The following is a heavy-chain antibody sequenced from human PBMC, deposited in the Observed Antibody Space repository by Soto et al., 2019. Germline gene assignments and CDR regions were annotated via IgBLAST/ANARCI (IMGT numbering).Heavy chain of an antibody. CDR1: GFTFSSYS. Sequence: PGGSLRLSCAASGFTFSSYSMNWVRQAPGKGLEWVSSISSSSSYIYYADSVKGRFTISRDNAKNSLYLQMNSLRAEDTAVYYCGSSYCDTDGFDIWGQGTTVTVSS. CDR2: ISSSSSYI. V-gene: IGHV3-21*01. CDR3: GSSYCDTDGFDI. D-gene: IGHD3-22*01. J-gene: IGHJ3*02.